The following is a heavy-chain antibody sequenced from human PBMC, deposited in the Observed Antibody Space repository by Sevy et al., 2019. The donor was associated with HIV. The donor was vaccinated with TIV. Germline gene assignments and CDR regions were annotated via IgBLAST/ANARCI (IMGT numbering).Heavy chain of an antibody. D-gene: IGHD1-1*01. J-gene: IGHJ6*02. Sequence: ASVKVSCKASGYTFTGYYMHWVRQAPGQGLEWMGRINPNSGGTNYAQKFQGRVTMTRDTSISTAYMELSRLRSDDTAVYYCAGDLEGNYYYYGMDVWGQGTTVTVSS. CDR3: AGDLEGNYYYYGMDV. V-gene: IGHV1-2*06. CDR2: INPNSGGT. CDR1: GYTFTGYY.